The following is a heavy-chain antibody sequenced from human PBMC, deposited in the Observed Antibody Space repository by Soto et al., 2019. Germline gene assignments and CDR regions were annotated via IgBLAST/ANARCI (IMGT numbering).Heavy chain of an antibody. Sequence: GGSLRLSCASSGFPFSGSPMHWVRQASGKGLEWVGRIRNKANSYATAYAASVKGRFTISRDDSKNTAYLQMNSLKSEDTAVYYCTRNPGITVITTFDFWGQGILVTVSS. CDR3: TRNPGITVITTFDF. J-gene: IGHJ4*02. CDR2: IRNKANSYAT. V-gene: IGHV3-73*01. CDR1: GFPFSGSP. D-gene: IGHD4-17*01.